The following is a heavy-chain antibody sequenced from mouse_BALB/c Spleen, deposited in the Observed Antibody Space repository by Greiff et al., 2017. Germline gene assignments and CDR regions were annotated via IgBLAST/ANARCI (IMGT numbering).Heavy chain of an antibody. CDR1: GYTFTSYW. Sequence: QVQLQQSGAELAKPGASVKMSCKASGYTFTSYWMHWVKQRPGQGLEWIGYINPSTGYTEYNQKFKDKATLTADKSSSTAYMQLSSLTSEDSAVYYCARDYYDHYAMDYWGQGTSVTVSS. D-gene: IGHD2-4*01. CDR3: ARDYYDHYAMDY. CDR2: INPSTGYT. V-gene: IGHV1-7*01. J-gene: IGHJ4*01.